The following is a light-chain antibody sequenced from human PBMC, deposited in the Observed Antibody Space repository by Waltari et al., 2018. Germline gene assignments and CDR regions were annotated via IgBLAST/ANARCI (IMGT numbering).Light chain of an antibody. CDR1: TSDVGGYNY. J-gene: IGLJ2*01. V-gene: IGLV2-11*02. Sequence: QSALTQPRSVSGSPGQSVTMSCTGTTSDVGGYNYVSWYQQYTGKVPKLMIYDVNKRPSGVPARFSGSKSGNTASLTISGLQAEDEADYYCCSYAGSHTFVVFGGGTKLTVL. CDR3: CSYAGSHTFVV. CDR2: DVN.